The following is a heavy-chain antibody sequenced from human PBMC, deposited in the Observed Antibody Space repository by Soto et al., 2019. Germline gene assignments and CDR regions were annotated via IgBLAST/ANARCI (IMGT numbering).Heavy chain of an antibody. CDR1: SGSISNHY. CDR2: IYSTGST. CDR3: AREKDYYHSAMDV. V-gene: IGHV4-4*07. J-gene: IGHJ6*02. Sequence: PSETLSLTCSVSSGSISNHYWSWIRQPAGRGLEWIGRIYSTGSTNYNPSLQSRVTMSVDTSKNQIFLKLSFVTAADTAVYFCAREKDYYHSAMDVWGQGTTVT.